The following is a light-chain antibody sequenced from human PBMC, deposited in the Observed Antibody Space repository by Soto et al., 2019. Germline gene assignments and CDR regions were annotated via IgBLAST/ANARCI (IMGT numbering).Light chain of an antibody. V-gene: IGKV3-15*01. J-gene: IGKJ1*01. CDR2: GAS. Sequence: EIVMTQSPVTLSLSPGDRATLSCRASQSVANNLAWFQQRPGQAPRLLVYGASATATGIPARFSGSGSGTEFTLTISSLQSEDFAVYYCQQYNDWPRTFGQGTKVETK. CDR1: QSVANN. CDR3: QQYNDWPRT.